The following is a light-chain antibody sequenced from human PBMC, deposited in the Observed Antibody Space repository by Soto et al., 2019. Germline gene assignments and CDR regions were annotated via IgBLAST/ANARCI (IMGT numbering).Light chain of an antibody. CDR3: QSFDSSRFYV. Sequence: QSVLTQPPSVSGAPGQRVTISCTGSSSNIGTGYDVHWYQQIPGTAPKLLIYGNSNRPSGVPDRFSDSKSGTSASLAITGLQAEDEADYYCQSFDSSRFYVFGTGTKLTV. J-gene: IGLJ1*01. CDR2: GNS. CDR1: SSNIGTGYD. V-gene: IGLV1-40*01.